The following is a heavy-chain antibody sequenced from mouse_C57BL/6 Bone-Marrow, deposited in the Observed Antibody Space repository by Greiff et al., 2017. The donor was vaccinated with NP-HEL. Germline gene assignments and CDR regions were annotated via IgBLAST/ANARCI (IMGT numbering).Heavy chain of an antibody. CDR3: ASLYYGSGGAMDY. Sequence: QVQLKQSGPELVKPGASVKISCKASGYAFSSSWMNWVKQRPGKGLEWIGRIYPGDGDTNYNGKFKGKATLTVDKPSSTAYMQLSSLTSEDSAVYYCASLYYGSGGAMDYWGQGTSVTVSS. CDR1: GYAFSSSW. D-gene: IGHD1-1*01. CDR2: IYPGDGDT. V-gene: IGHV1-82*01. J-gene: IGHJ4*01.